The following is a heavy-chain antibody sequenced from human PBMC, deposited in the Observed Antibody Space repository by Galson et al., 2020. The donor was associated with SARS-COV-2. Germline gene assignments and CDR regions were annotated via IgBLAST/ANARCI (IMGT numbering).Heavy chain of an antibody. Sequence: GGSLRLSCAASGFTFSSYTMNWVRQVPGKGLEWVSSVTTSSTYIDYAGSLKGRFTISRDNAKNSLYLQMNSLRAGDTAVYFCARTGTPHYYYSYYMDVWGKGTTVTVSS. V-gene: IGHV3-21*01. CDR2: VTTSSTYI. CDR1: GFTFSSYT. CDR3: ARTGTPHYYYSYYMDV. D-gene: IGHD6-13*01. J-gene: IGHJ6*03.